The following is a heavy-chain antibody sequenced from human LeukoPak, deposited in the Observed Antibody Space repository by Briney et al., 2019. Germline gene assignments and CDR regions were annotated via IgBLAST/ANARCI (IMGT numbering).Heavy chain of an antibody. V-gene: IGHV3-7*03. Sequence: GGSLRLSCAASGFTFRDYAMNWIHQAPGKGLEWVANTNQDGSQKYYVDSVRGRFTISRDNAEKLFYLQINSLRVEDTAIYYCAAWGSGNYWGQGTLVTVSS. CDR2: TNQDGSQK. J-gene: IGHJ4*02. CDR1: GFTFRDYA. D-gene: IGHD7-27*01. CDR3: AAWGSGNY.